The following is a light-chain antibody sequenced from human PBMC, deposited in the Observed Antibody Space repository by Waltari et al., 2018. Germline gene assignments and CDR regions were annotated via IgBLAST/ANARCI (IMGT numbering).Light chain of an antibody. V-gene: IGKV1-39*01. CDR1: QDINIS. CDR3: QQSHTSPVT. CDR2: GAS. J-gene: IGKJ2*01. Sequence: DIQMTQSPSSLSASVGDRVTISCHSSQDINISLNWYQHKTGEAPKLLIYGASTLHSGVPSMFACSGSGTKFTLTINGLQPEDFASYFCQQSHTSPVTFGQGTTLE.